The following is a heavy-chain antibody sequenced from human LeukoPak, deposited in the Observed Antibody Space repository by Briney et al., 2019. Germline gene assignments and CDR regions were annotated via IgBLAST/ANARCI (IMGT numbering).Heavy chain of an antibody. Sequence: PSETLSLTCAVYGGSFSGYYWSWIRQPPGKGLEWIGEINHSGSTNYKPSLKSRVTMSVDTSKNQFSLKLSSVTAADTAVYYCARGIQLISHWFDPWGQGTLVTVSS. V-gene: IGHV4-34*01. CDR1: GGSFSGYY. CDR3: ARGIQLISHWFDP. CDR2: INHSGST. J-gene: IGHJ5*02. D-gene: IGHD5-18*01.